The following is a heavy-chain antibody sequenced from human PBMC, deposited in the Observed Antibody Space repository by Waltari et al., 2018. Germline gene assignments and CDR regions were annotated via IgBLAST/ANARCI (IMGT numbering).Heavy chain of an antibody. J-gene: IGHJ4*02. CDR2: ISWNSGSI. CDR3: ASRIAAAGREDY. D-gene: IGHD6-13*01. Sequence: EVQLVESGGGLVQPGRSLRLSCAASGFTFDDYAMHWVRQAPGKGREWVSGISWNSGSIGYADSVKGRFTISRDNAKNSLYLQMNSLRAEDTALYYCASRIAAAGREDYWGQGTLVTVSS. V-gene: IGHV3-9*01. CDR1: GFTFDDYA.